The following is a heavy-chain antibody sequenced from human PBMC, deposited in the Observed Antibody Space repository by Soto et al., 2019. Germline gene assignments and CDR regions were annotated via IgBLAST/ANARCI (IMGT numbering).Heavy chain of an antibody. D-gene: IGHD3-3*01. CDR1: GYTFTSYA. Sequence: ASVKVSCKASGYTFTSYAMHWVRQAPGQRLEWMGWINAGNGNTKYSQKFQGRVTITRDTSASTAYMELSSLRSEDTAVYYCARSTYYAFWSGHPTQTSNFDYWGQGTLVTVSS. CDR3: ARSTYYAFWSGHPTQTSNFDY. V-gene: IGHV1-3*01. J-gene: IGHJ4*02. CDR2: INAGNGNT.